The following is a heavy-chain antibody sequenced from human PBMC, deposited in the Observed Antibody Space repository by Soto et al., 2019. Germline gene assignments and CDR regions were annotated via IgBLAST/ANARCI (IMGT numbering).Heavy chain of an antibody. CDR1: GGSISSYY. D-gene: IGHD2-2*01. CDR3: ARQMCSSTSCYWFDP. J-gene: IGHJ5*02. CDR2: IYYSGST. V-gene: IGHV4-59*08. Sequence: SDTLSLTCTVSGGSISSYYWSWIRQPPGKGLEWIGYIYYSGSTNYNPSLKSRVTISVDTSKNQFSLKLSSVTAADTAVYYCARQMCSSTSCYWFDPWGQGTLVTVSS.